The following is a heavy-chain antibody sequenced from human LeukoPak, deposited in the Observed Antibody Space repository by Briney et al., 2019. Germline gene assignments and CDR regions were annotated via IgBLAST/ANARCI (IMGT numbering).Heavy chain of an antibody. Sequence: GASVKVSCKASGYTFTSYAMHWVRQAPGQRLEWMGWINAGNGNTKYSQKFQGRVTITRDTSAGTAYMELSSLRSEDTAVYYCARAQLYYDSSGYYAHNWGQGTLVTVSS. J-gene: IGHJ4*02. CDR1: GYTFTSYA. D-gene: IGHD3-22*01. CDR3: ARAQLYYDSSGYYAHN. CDR2: INAGNGNT. V-gene: IGHV1-3*01.